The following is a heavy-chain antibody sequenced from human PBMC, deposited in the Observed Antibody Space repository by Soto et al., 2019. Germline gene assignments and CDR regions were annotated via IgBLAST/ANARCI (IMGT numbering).Heavy chain of an antibody. CDR3: ARRLLGYYYYGMDV. V-gene: IGHV1-3*01. CDR2: INAGNGNT. CDR1: GYTFTSYA. D-gene: IGHD3-22*01. J-gene: IGHJ6*02. Sequence: ASVKVSCKASGYTFTSYAMHWVRQAPGQRLEWMGWINAGNGNTKYSQKFQGRVTITRDTSASTAYMELSSLRSEDTAVYYCARRLLGYYYYGMDVWGQGTRVTVSS.